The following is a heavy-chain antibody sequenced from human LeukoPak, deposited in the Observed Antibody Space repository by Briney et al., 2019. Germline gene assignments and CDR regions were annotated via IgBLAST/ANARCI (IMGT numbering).Heavy chain of an antibody. Sequence: PSETLSLTCTVSGGSISSSSYYWGWIRQPPGKGLEWIGSIYYSGSTYYNPSLKSRVTISVDTSKNQFSLKLSSVTAADTAVYYCASQGDSSSYYYYYYMDVWGKGTTVTISS. CDR3: ASQGDSSSYYYYYYMDV. J-gene: IGHJ6*03. D-gene: IGHD6-6*01. CDR2: IYYSGST. V-gene: IGHV4-39*01. CDR1: GGSISSSSYY.